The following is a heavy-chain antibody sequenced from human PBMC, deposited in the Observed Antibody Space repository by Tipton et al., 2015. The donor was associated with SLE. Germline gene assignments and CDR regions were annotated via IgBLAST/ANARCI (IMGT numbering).Heavy chain of an antibody. CDR1: GGSISSHY. J-gene: IGHJ4*02. CDR2: IYYSGST. V-gene: IGHV4-59*11. Sequence: PGLVKPSETLSLTCTVSGGSISSHYWSWIRQPPGKGLEWIGYIYYSGSTNYNPSLKSRVTISVDTSKNQFSLKLSSVTAADTAVYYCRVEPVDYWGQGTLVTVSS. D-gene: IGHD6-6*01. CDR3: RVEPVDY.